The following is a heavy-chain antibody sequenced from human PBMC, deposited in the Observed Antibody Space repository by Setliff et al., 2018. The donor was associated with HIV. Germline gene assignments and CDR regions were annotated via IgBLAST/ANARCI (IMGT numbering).Heavy chain of an antibody. CDR3: ASGFCNTPSCYIGVLDH. CDR1: GYSFTTSW. Sequence: PGESLKISCKGSGYSFTTSWISWVRQMPGKGLEWMGRIDPSDSYTNYSPSFQGHVTISVDRSITTAYVQWRSLKASDTAMYYCASGFCNTPSCYIGVLDHWGLGTLVTVSS. D-gene: IGHD2-2*02. J-gene: IGHJ4*02. V-gene: IGHV5-10-1*01. CDR2: IDPSDSYT.